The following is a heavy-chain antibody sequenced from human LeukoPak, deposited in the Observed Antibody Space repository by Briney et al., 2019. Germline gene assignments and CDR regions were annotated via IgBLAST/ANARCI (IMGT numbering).Heavy chain of an antibody. Sequence: SETLSLTRTVYGGSFSGYYWNWIRQPPGKGLEWIGQINHSGSTNSNPSLKSRVTISVDTSKNQFSLKLNSVTAADTAVYYCARVGASAFDIWGQGTMVTVSS. D-gene: IGHD3-10*01. CDR2: INHSGST. CDR3: ARVGASAFDI. V-gene: IGHV4-34*01. J-gene: IGHJ3*02. CDR1: GGSFSGYY.